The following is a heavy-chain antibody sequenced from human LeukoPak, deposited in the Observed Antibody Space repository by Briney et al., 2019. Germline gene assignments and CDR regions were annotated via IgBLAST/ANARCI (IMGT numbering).Heavy chain of an antibody. CDR1: GFTFSSYS. D-gene: IGHD2-2*01. V-gene: IGHV3-48*04. Sequence: GGSLRLSCAASGFTFSSYSMNGGRQAPGKGLEWVLYIICSSSTIYYADSVKGRFTISRDNSKNSLYLQMNSLRAEDTAVYYCARAVGCSSTSCYGAFDIWRQGTMVSVSS. CDR2: IICSSSTI. CDR3: ARAVGCSSTSCYGAFDI. J-gene: IGHJ3*02.